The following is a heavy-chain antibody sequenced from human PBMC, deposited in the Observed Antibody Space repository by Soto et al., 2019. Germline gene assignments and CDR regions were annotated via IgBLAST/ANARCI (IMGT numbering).Heavy chain of an antibody. J-gene: IGHJ4*02. V-gene: IGHV3-66*01. CDR2: IYSGGST. Sequence: EEQLVESGGDLVQPGGSLRLSCAASGFTVRHNYMSWVRQAPGKGLEWVSLIYSGGSTYYADSVKGRFTISRDSSKNTLDLQMNSLRAEDTAMYYCAAYSHKGYWGQGTLVTVSS. CDR3: AAYSHKGY. CDR1: GFTVRHNY. D-gene: IGHD3-16*01.